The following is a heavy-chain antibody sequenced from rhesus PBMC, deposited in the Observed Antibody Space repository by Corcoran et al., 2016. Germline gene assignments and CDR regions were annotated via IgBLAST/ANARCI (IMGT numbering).Heavy chain of an antibody. Sequence: QVQLQESGPGLVKPSETLSLTCAVSGYPISSGYYWGGIRQPPGKGLEWIGYIGGSSGSTYYNPSLKSRVTISKDTSKNQFSLKLSSVTAADTAVYYCASRRYSSGWYYFDYWGQGVLVTVSS. CDR3: ASRRYSSGWYYFDY. J-gene: IGHJ4*01. D-gene: IGHD6-31*01. CDR1: GYPISSGYY. CDR2: IGGSSGST. V-gene: IGHV4-99*01.